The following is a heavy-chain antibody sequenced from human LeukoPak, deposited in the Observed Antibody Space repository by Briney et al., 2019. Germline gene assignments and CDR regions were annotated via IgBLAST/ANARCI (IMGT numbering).Heavy chain of an antibody. D-gene: IGHD6-6*01. CDR3: ARVSSQYSSSSDYYYGMDV. Sequence: PGGSLRLSCAASGFTFSDYYMSWIRQAPGKGLEWVSYISSSSSYTNYADSVKGRFTISRDNAKNSLYLQMNSLRAEDTAVYYCARVSSQYSSSSDYYYGMDVWGQGTTVTVSS. CDR1: GFTFSDYY. J-gene: IGHJ6*02. CDR2: ISSSSSYT. V-gene: IGHV3-11*06.